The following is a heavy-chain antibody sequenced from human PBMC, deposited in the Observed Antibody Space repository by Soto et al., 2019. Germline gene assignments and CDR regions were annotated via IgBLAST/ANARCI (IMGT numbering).Heavy chain of an antibody. J-gene: IGHJ4*02. CDR1: GFSFSGSA. CDR3: NSGSYYSSI. CDR2: IRAKSNKYAT. Sequence: GGSLRLSCAASGFSFSGSAIHWVRQASGKGLEWVGRIRAKSNKYATLYAESLKGRFTISRDDSQSTAHLEMNSLKTEDTAVYYCNSGSYYSSIWGQGTLVTVSS. V-gene: IGHV3-73*01. D-gene: IGHD1-26*01.